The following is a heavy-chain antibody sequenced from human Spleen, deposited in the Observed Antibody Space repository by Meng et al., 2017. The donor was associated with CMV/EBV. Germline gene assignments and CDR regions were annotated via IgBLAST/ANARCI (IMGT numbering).Heavy chain of an antibody. CDR3: ARDSSAVHNWLDS. CDR2: ISSSGSIT. Sequence: ASGFTFSDYYMTWIRQAPGKGLEWVSYISSSGSITKYLDSVKGRFTISRDNAKNSLFLQMNSLRVEDTAVYYCARDSSAVHNWLDSWGQGTLVTVSS. J-gene: IGHJ5*01. D-gene: IGHD1-26*01. V-gene: IGHV3-11*04. CDR1: GFTFSDYY.